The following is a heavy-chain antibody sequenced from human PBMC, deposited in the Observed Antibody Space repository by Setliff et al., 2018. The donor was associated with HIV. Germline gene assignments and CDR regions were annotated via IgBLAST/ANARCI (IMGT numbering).Heavy chain of an antibody. Sequence: HPGGSLRLSCAASGFTFSSYSMNWVRQAPGKGLEWVSYISSSSSTIYYADSVKGRFTISRDNAKNSLYLQMNSLRAEDTAVYYCARDPIEGYPDYFDYWGQGTLVTVSS. J-gene: IGHJ4*02. CDR1: GFTFSSYS. V-gene: IGHV3-48*01. CDR2: ISSSSSTI. D-gene: IGHD1-26*01. CDR3: ARDPIEGYPDYFDY.